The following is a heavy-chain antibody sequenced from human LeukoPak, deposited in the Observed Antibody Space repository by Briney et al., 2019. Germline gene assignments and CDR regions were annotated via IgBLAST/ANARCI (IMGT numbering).Heavy chain of an antibody. CDR2: ISYDGSNK. Sequence: PGRSLRLSCAVSGFTFSSYGMHWVRRAPGKGLEWVAIISYDGSNKYYADSVKGRFTISRDNSKNTLYLQMNSLRAEDTAVYYCAKDHYSSGWYFDYWGQGALVTVSS. CDR1: GFTFSSYG. V-gene: IGHV3-30*18. D-gene: IGHD6-19*01. J-gene: IGHJ4*02. CDR3: AKDHYSSGWYFDY.